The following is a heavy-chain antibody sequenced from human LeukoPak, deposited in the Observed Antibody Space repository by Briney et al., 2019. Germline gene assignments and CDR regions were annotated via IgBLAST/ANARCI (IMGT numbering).Heavy chain of an antibody. V-gene: IGHV4-59*01. Sequence: SETLSLTCTVSGGSISSYYWSWIRQPAGKGLEWIGYIYYSGSTNYNPSLKSRVTISIDTSKNQFSLKLSSVTAADTAVYYCARALGYYYGSGSQNAFDIWGQGTMVTVSS. CDR2: IYYSGST. D-gene: IGHD3-10*01. CDR3: ARALGYYYGSGSQNAFDI. J-gene: IGHJ3*02. CDR1: GGSISSYY.